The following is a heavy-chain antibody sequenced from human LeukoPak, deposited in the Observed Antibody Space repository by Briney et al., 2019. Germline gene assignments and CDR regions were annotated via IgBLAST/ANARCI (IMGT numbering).Heavy chain of an antibody. CDR3: AKEGHKHGIPYFDC. V-gene: IGHV3-74*01. CDR2: FNSDGSST. D-gene: IGHD2-8*01. CDR1: GFTFSTYW. Sequence: PGGSLRLSCAASGFTFSTYWMHWVRQAPGKGLVWVSRFNSDGSSTYYADSVKGRFTISRDNSRNTLYLQMNSLRADDTAVYYCAKEGHKHGIPYFDCWGQGALVTVSS. J-gene: IGHJ4*02.